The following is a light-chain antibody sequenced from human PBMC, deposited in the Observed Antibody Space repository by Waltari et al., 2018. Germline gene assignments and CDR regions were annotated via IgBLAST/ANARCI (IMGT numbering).Light chain of an antibody. CDR1: SGTTASKF. CDR3: QSYDGSGSWV. Sequence: FMLTQPHSVSESPGKTITISCTPPSGTTASKFVQWYQQRPGSAPTTVIYEDHQRPSGVPDRFSGSFDRSSNSASLTISGLKTEDEAEYYCQSYDGSGSWVFGGGTKLTVL. J-gene: IGLJ3*02. V-gene: IGLV6-57*04. CDR2: EDH.